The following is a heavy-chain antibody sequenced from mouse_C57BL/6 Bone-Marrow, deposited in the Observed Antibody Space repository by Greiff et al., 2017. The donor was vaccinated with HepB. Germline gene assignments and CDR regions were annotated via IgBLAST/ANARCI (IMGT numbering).Heavy chain of an antibody. Sequence: EVMLVESEGGLVQPGSSMKLSCTASGFTFSDYYMAWVRQVPEKGLEWVANINYDGSSTYYLDSLKSRFIISRDNAKNILYLQMSSLKSEDTATYYCARYGYEGMDYWGQGTSVTVSS. CDR2: INYDGSST. CDR1: GFTFSDYY. V-gene: IGHV5-16*01. CDR3: ARYGYEGMDY. J-gene: IGHJ4*01. D-gene: IGHD2-2*01.